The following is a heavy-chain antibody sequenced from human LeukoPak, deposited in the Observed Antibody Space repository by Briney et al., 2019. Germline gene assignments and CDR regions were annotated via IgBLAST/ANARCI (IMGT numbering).Heavy chain of an antibody. J-gene: IGHJ1*01. CDR1: GGSISGYY. V-gene: IGHV4-4*07. D-gene: IGHD6-25*01. Sequence: SETLSLTCTVSGGSISGYYWSWVRQPAGKGLEWIGRIHTNDGTNFNPSLKSRVTMSLGTSKNQFSLKLTSVTAADTAVYYCARGAATYDFQYWGQGTLVAVSS. CDR2: IHTNDGT. CDR3: ARGAATYDFQY.